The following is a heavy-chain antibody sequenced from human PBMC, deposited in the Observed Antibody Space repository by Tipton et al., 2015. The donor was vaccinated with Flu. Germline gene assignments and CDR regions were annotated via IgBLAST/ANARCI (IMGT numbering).Heavy chain of an antibody. Sequence: QLVQSGAELKKPGASVRVSCKASAYTFTHYYLQWVRQAPGQGLEWMGIINPNTGTTSYAQKFQGRISMTRDTSTSTVYLEMKNLKSEDTAVYYCAKEGVRGSTRAGYWGGPWGQGTLVTVSS. J-gene: IGHJ5*02. CDR1: AYTFTHYY. CDR3: AKEGVRGSTRAGYWGGP. CDR2: INPNTGTT. V-gene: IGHV1-46*01. D-gene: IGHD3-10*01.